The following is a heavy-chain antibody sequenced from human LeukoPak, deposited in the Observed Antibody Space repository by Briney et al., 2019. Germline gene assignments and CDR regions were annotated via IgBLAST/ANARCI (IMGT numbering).Heavy chain of an antibody. V-gene: IGHV4-59*01. CDR2: IYYSGST. Sequence: SETLCLTCTVSGGSICSYYWSWIRQPPGKGLEWIGYIYYSGSTNYNPSLKSRVTISVDTSKNQFSLKLSFVTAADTAVYYCARQGPRSQQLVRGPFDYWGQGTLVTVSS. CDR3: ARQGPRSQQLVRGPFDY. CDR1: GGSICSYY. J-gene: IGHJ4*02. D-gene: IGHD6-13*01.